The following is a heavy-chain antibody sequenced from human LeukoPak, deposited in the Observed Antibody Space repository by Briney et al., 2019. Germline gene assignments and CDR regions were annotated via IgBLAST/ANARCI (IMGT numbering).Heavy chain of an antibody. CDR2: ISSSSSTI. CDR3: ARDHDSSSCPYFDY. J-gene: IGHJ4*02. V-gene: IGHV3-48*01. D-gene: IGHD6-13*01. CDR1: GFTFSNYN. Sequence: GGSLRLSCAASGFTFSNYNMNWVRQAPGKGLEWVSYISSSSSTIYYADSVKGRFTISRDNAKNSVYLQMNSLRAEDTAVYYCARDHDSSSCPYFDYWGQGTLVTVSS.